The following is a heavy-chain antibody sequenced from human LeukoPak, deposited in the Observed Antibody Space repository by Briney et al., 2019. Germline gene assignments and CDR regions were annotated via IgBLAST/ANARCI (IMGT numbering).Heavy chain of an antibody. V-gene: IGHV1-69*13. CDR1: GGTFNNYA. CDR3: ARTRRSGSYSFDY. D-gene: IGHD1-26*01. CDR2: IIPFFGTA. J-gene: IGHJ4*02. Sequence: GASVKVSCKASGGTFNNYAISWVRQAPGQGLEWMGGIIPFFGTANYAQKFQGRVTLTADESTSTAYMELSSLRSEDAAVYYCARTRRSGSYSFDYWGQGTLVTVSS.